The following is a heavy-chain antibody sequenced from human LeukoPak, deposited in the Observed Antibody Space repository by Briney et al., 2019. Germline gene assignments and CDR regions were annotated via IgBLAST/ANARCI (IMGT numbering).Heavy chain of an antibody. V-gene: IGHV1-2*02. CDR3: APTPPDSCDNSGYFDY. J-gene: IGHJ4*02. D-gene: IGHD3-22*01. CDR1: GYTFTAYY. CDR2: INPYSGGT. Sequence: ASVKVSCKTFGYTFTAYYMHWVRQAPGQGLEWMGWINPYSGGTKYAQNFQGRLTMTRDPSISTAYMELSRLTSDDTAVYYCAPTPPDSCDNSGYFDYWGQGTLVTVSS.